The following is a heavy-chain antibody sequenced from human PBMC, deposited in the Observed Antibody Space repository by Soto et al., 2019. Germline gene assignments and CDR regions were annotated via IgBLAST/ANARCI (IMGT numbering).Heavy chain of an antibody. CDR2: IDPSGST. D-gene: IGHD5-12*01. CDR1: GVSFRSYF. V-gene: IGHV4-34*01. CDR3: ARGDSRYSGL. Sequence: SETLSLTCAVQGVSFRSYFWTWVRQPPEMGLEWIGEIDPSGSTNYNPSLGSRVTISVDTSKTQFSLRLTSVTAADTAVYYCARGDSRYSGLWGQGVLVTVSS. J-gene: IGHJ4*02.